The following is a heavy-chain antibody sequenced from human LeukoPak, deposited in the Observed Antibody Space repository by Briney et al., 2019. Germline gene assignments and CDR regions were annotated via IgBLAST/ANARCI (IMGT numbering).Heavy chain of an antibody. CDR3: ARDNSVRDEAWWFSP. Sequence: ASVKVSCKASGYTFTGYYMHWVRQAPGQGPEWMGVISPSDASTTYAQTFQGRVTLTRDMSTSTDYLELSSLRSEDTAVHYCARDNSVRDEAWWFSPWGQGTLVTVSS. J-gene: IGHJ5*02. D-gene: IGHD5-24*01. CDR1: GYTFTGYY. CDR2: ISPSDAST. V-gene: IGHV1-46*01.